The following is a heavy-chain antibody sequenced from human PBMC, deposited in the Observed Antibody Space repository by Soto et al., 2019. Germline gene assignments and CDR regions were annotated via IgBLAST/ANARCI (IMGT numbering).Heavy chain of an antibody. J-gene: IGHJ4*02. D-gene: IGHD6-13*01. CDR2: IYYSGST. V-gene: IGHV4-39*01. Sequence: QLQLQESGPGLVKPSETLSLTCTVSGGSISSSSYYWGWIRQPPGKGLEWIGSIYYSGSTYYNPSLKSRVTISVDTSKNQFSLKLSSVTAADTAVYYCARHEVAFSGIAAAGTEPDDYWGQGTLVTVSS. CDR1: GGSISSSSYY. CDR3: ARHEVAFSGIAAAGTEPDDY.